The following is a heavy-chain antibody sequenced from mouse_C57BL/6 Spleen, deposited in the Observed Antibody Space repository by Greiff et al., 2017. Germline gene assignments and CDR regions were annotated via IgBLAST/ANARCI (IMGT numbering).Heavy chain of an antibody. CDR1: GYTFTSYW. J-gene: IGHJ2*01. CDR2: INPSNGGT. Sequence: QVQLQQPGTELVKPGASVKLSCKASGYTFTSYWMHWVKQRPGQGLEWIGNINPSNGGTTYNEKFKSKATLTVDKSSSTAYMQLSSLTSEDSAVYYCARWGTTVVDGYYFDYWGQGTTRTVSS. V-gene: IGHV1-53*01. D-gene: IGHD1-1*01. CDR3: ARWGTTVVDGYYFDY.